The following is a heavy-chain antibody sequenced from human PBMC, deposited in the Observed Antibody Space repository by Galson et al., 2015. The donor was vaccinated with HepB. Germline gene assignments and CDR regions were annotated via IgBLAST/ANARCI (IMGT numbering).Heavy chain of an antibody. CDR2: ISANGGSR. Sequence: SLRLSCAASGFTFGSTAMTWVRQAPGKGLEWVSGISANGGSRFYAESVKGRFTISRDNSKNTLSFQMNSLRAEDTAVYCCAKGYGLFDLWGQGTLVTVSS. J-gene: IGHJ5*02. D-gene: IGHD4-17*01. CDR3: AKGYGLFDL. CDR1: GFTFGSTA. V-gene: IGHV3-23*01.